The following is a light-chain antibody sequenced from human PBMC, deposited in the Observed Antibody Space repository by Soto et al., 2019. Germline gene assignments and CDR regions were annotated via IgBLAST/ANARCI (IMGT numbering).Light chain of an antibody. Sequence: EIVLTQSTGTLSLSPVERATLSCRASQSVRRNYLAWYRQKTGQAPRLLIYGATSRANGIPDRFSGSGAGTDFPLTISRLEPEDFAVYYCQQYDSTPLYTFGQGTKLEIK. V-gene: IGKV3-20*01. CDR2: GAT. CDR3: QQYDSTPLYT. J-gene: IGKJ2*01. CDR1: QSVRRNY.